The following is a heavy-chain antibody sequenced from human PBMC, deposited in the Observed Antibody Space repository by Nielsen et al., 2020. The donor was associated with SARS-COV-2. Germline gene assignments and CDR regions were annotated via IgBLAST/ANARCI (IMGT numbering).Heavy chain of an antibody. V-gene: IGHV3-7*05. Sequence: GGSLRLSCAASGFTFSSYWMSWVRQAPGKGLEWVANIKQDGSEKYYVDSVKGRFTISRDNAKNSLYLQMNSLRAEDTAVYYCARDGNVLLWFGELPITDYYGMDVWGQGTTVTVSS. CDR2: IKQDGSEK. CDR3: ARDGNVLLWFGELPITDYYGMDV. J-gene: IGHJ6*02. D-gene: IGHD3-10*01. CDR1: GFTFSSYW.